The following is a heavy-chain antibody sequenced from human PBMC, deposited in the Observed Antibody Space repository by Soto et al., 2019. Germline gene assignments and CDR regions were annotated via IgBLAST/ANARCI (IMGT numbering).Heavy chain of an antibody. CDR1: GFTFSGYA. CDR2: ISYDGSNK. J-gene: IGHJ5*02. V-gene: IGHV3-30-3*01. CDR3: AREVAYCSGGSCYYNWFDP. D-gene: IGHD2-15*01. Sequence: GGSLRLSCAASGFTFSGYAMHWVRQAPGKGLEWVAVISYDGSNKYYADSVKGRFTISRDNSKNTLYLQMNSLRAEDTAVYYCAREVAYCSGGSCYYNWFDPWGQGTLVTVSS.